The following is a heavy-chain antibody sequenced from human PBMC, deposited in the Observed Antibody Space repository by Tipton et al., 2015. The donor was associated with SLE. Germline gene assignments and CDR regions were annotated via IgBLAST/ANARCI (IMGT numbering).Heavy chain of an antibody. D-gene: IGHD5-12*01. V-gene: IGHV3-30*02. Sequence: SVKGRFTISRDNSKNTLYLLMSNLRPEDTAVYYCAKDRADLVATSGGDYWGEGTLVTVSS. CDR3: AKDRADLVATSGGDY. J-gene: IGHJ4*02.